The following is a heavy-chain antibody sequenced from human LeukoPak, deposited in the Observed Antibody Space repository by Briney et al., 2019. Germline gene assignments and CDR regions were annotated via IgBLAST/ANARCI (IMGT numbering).Heavy chain of an antibody. J-gene: IGHJ3*02. V-gene: IGHV4-59*08. CDR3: ARRAGQRSDAFDI. D-gene: IGHD5-24*01. CDR2: IYYRCST. CDR1: GGSMSSYY. Sequence: AETLSLTCTVCGGSMSSYYWRWLRQPPGKGREGIGYIYYRCSTNYIPSLKSRVTISVDTSKNQFSLKLSSATAADTAVYYCARRAGQRSDAFDIWGQGAMVTVSS.